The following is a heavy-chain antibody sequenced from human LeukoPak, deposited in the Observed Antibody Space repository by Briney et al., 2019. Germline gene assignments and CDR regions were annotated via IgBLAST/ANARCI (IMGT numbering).Heavy chain of an antibody. Sequence: GASVKVSCKASGYTFTSYYMHWVRQAPGQGLEWMGIINPSGGSTSYAQKFQGRVTMTRDTPTSTVYMELSSLRSEDTAVYYCAVPGGSYSSFAYWGQGTLVTVSS. CDR3: AVPGGSYSSFAY. CDR2: INPSGGST. D-gene: IGHD1-26*01. J-gene: IGHJ4*02. CDR1: GYTFTSYY. V-gene: IGHV1-46*01.